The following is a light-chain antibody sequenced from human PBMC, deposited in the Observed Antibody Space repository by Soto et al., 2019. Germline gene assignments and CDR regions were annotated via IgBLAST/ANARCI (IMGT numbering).Light chain of an antibody. V-gene: IGKV3-20*01. CDR3: QQYGSSSYT. CDR1: QSVSSSY. J-gene: IGKJ2*01. Sequence: EIVLTQSPGTLSLSPGERATLSCRASQSVSSSYLAWYQQKPGQAPRLLIYDASSRATGIPDRFSGGGSGTDFTLTISRLEPEDFAVYYCQQYGSSSYTFGQGTKLEIK. CDR2: DAS.